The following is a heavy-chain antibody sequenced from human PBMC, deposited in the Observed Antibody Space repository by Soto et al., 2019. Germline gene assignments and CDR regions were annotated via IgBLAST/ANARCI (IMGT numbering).Heavy chain of an antibody. V-gene: IGHV3-9*01. D-gene: IGHD6-13*01. Sequence: GGSLRLSCAASGFTFDDYAMHWVRQVPGKGLEWVSGINWNSGSIGYGDSVKGRFAISRDNAKNSLHLQMNSLSAENTAFYYCVKDESINWYSGHFRHWGQGTLVTVSS. CDR1: GFTFDDYA. CDR2: INWNSGSI. J-gene: IGHJ1*01. CDR3: VKDESINWYSGHFRH.